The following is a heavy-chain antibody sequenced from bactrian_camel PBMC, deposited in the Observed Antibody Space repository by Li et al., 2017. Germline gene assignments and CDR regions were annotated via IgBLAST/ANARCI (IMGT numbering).Heavy chain of an antibody. CDR3: AADFRWIRAGGGSPRPFNEANFNS. V-gene: IGHV3S40*01. CDR1: GFAFSSYA. CDR2: ISAVSILGST. J-gene: IGHJ6*01. D-gene: IGHD6*01. Sequence: VQLVESGGGLVQPGGSLRLSCAASGFAFSSYAMNWVRQAPGKGLEWVSHISAVSILGSTYANSVKGRFTISQNSAKNTVYLQMNSLEPEDTATYYCAADFRWIRAGGGSPRPFNEANFNSWGQGTQVTVS.